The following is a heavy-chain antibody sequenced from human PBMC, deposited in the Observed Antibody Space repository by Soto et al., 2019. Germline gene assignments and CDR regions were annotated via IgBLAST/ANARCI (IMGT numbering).Heavy chain of an antibody. CDR2: ISWNSGSI. J-gene: IGHJ4*02. V-gene: IGHV3-9*01. CDR1: GFTFDDYA. Sequence: EVQLVESGGGLVQPGSSLRLSCAASGFTFDDYAMHWVRQAPGKGLEWVSGISWNSGSIGYADSVKGRFTISRDNAQNSLYLQRNSLRAEGTALYYCAKDIGMVRGVSYYFDYWGKGTLVTVSS. D-gene: IGHD3-10*01. CDR3: AKDIGMVRGVSYYFDY.